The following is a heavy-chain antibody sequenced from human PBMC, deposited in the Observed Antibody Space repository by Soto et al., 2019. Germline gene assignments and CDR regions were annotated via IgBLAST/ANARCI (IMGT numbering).Heavy chain of an antibody. CDR2: ISGSGGST. D-gene: IGHD6-19*01. V-gene: IGHV3-23*01. CDR1: GFTLSSYA. Sequence: EVQLLESGGGLVQTGGSLRLSCAASGFTLSSYARSWVRQAPGKGLEWVSAISGSGGSTYYADSVKGRFTISRDNSKNTLYLQMNSLRAEDTAVYYCAKDTIAVAPGMTLDYWGQGTLVTVPS. CDR3: AKDTIAVAPGMTLDY. J-gene: IGHJ4*02.